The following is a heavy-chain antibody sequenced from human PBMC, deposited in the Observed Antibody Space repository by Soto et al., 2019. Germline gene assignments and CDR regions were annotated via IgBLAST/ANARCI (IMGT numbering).Heavy chain of an antibody. D-gene: IGHD6-13*01. Sequence: ASVKVSCKASGYTFTSYGIHWVRQAPGQRLEWMGWINAANGDTKYSPKFQGRVTITRDTSASTAYMELSSLRSEDTAVYYCVRRHVSATGIDWFDPWGQGTLGTVPS. CDR2: INAANGDT. CDR3: VRRHVSATGIDWFDP. V-gene: IGHV1-3*01. CDR1: GYTFTSYG. J-gene: IGHJ5*02.